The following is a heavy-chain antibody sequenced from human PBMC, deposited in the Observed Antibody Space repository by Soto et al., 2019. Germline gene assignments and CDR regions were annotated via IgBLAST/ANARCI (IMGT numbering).Heavy chain of an antibody. D-gene: IGHD2-15*01. J-gene: IGHJ5*02. V-gene: IGHV4-31*03. Sequence: PSETLSLTCTVSGGSISSGGYYWSWIRQHPGKGLEWIGYIYYSGSTYYNPSLKSRVTISVDTSKNQFSLKLSSVTAADTAVYYCARDLCSGGSCYAWFDPWGQGTLVTVSS. CDR1: GGSISSGGYY. CDR3: ARDLCSGGSCYAWFDP. CDR2: IYYSGST.